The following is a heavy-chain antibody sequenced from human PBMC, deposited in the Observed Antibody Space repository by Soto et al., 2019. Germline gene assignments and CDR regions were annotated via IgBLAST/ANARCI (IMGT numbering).Heavy chain of an antibody. Sequence: AGGSLRLSCAASGFTFSCSSFHWVRQASGKGLEWVGRVRSKSNIYATAYAGGVKGRVATSKDDSKNTAYLKRKAVKAEDTGVYYWGRQNPVGVVENDDFDIWGKGTMVT. CDR3: GRQNPVGVVENDDFDI. V-gene: IGHV3-73*01. D-gene: IGHD3-16*01. J-gene: IGHJ3*02. CDR2: VRSKSNIYAT. CDR1: GFTFSCSS.